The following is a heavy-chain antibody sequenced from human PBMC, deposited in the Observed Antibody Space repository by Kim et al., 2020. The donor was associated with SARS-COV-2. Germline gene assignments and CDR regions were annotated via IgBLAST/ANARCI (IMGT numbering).Heavy chain of an antibody. CDR3: ARDASAYRVGAGLVY. J-gene: IGHJ4*02. D-gene: IGHD1-26*01. CDR2: INPSGGTT. CDR1: GYTFTSYY. V-gene: IGHV1-46*01. Sequence: ASVKVSCKASGYTFTSYYMHWVRQAPGQGLEWMGIINPSGGTTSYAQKFQGRVTMTRDTSTSTVYMELSSLRSEDTAVYYCARDASAYRVGAGLVYWGQGTLVTVSS.